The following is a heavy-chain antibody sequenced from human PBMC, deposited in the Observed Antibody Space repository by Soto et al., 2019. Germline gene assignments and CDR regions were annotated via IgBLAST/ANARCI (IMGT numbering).Heavy chain of an antibody. CDR3: ASGPGGPDGPGDY. CDR2: INAGNGNT. D-gene: IGHD2-15*01. V-gene: IGHV1-3*01. Sequence: QVQLVQSGAEVKKPGASVKVSCKASGYTFTSYAMHWVRQAPGQRLEWMGWINAGNGNTKYSQKFQGRVTITRDTSASTAYMELGSLRSEETAVYYCASGPGGPDGPGDYWGQGNLVTVSS. CDR1: GYTFTSYA. J-gene: IGHJ4*02.